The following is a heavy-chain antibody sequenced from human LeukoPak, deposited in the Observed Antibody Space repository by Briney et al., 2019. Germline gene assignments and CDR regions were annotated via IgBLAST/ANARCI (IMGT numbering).Heavy chain of an antibody. Sequence: SVKVSCKASGGTFNSHAVSWVRQAPGQGLEWMGGIIPMFGTANYAQKFQGRVTITTDESTSTVYLELSSLRSEDSAVYYCARDRGVTIVGVVYYMDVWGKGTTVTVSS. J-gene: IGHJ6*03. CDR1: GGTFNSHA. CDR3: ARDRGVTIVGVVYYMDV. V-gene: IGHV1-69*05. CDR2: IIPMFGTA. D-gene: IGHD3-3*01.